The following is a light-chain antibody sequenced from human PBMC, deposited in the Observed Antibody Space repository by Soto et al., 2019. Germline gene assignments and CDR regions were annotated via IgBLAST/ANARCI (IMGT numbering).Light chain of an antibody. J-gene: IGKJ4*01. V-gene: IGKV3-20*01. CDR3: QQYGSSPPEIT. CDR2: GAS. CDR1: QSVSSSS. Sequence: EIVLTQSPGTLSLSPGERATLSCRASQSVSSSSLAWYQQEPGQAPRLLIYGASSRATGIPDRFSGSGSGTDFTLTISSLEPEDFAVYYCQQYGSSPPEITFGGGTQVEIK.